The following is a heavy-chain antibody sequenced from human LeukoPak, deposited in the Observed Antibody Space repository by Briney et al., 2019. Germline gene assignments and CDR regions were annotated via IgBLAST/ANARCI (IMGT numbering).Heavy chain of an antibody. J-gene: IGHJ3*02. CDR1: GGSISSYY. CDR3: ARDWKYYDFWSGPNEHDAFDI. D-gene: IGHD3-3*01. V-gene: IGHV4-59*12. Sequence: SETLSLTCTVSGGSISSYYWSWIRQPPGKGLEWIGYIHYSGSTNYNPSLKSRVTISVDTSKNQFSLKLTSVTAADTAVYYCARDWKYYDFWSGPNEHDAFDIWGQGTMVTVSS. CDR2: IHYSGST.